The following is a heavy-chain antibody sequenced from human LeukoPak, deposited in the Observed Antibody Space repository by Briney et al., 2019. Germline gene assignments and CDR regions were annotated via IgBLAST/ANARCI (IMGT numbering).Heavy chain of an antibody. J-gene: IGHJ4*02. D-gene: IGHD5-18*01. Sequence: SGTLSLTCVVSGGSISNSNWWSWVRPPPGKGLEWIGEIYHSGSTYYNPSLKSRVTISVDTSKNQFSLKLSSVTAADTAVYYCARSRGLAMGYWGQGTLVTVSS. CDR3: ARSRGLAMGY. CDR2: IYHSGST. CDR1: GGSISNSNW. V-gene: IGHV4-4*02.